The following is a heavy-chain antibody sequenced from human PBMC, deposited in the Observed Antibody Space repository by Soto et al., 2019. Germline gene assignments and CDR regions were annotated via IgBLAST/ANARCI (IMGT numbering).Heavy chain of an antibody. Sequence: PSETLSLTCTVSGGSISSYYWSWIRQPPGKGLEWIGYIYYSGSTNYNPSLKSRVTISVDTSKNQFSLKLSSVTAADTAVYYCARLTLATSASTLSDYEYYYGMDVWGQGTTVTGSS. CDR1: GGSISSYY. D-gene: IGHD5-12*01. J-gene: IGHJ6*02. V-gene: IGHV4-59*08. CDR2: IYYSGST. CDR3: ARLTLATSASTLSDYEYYYGMDV.